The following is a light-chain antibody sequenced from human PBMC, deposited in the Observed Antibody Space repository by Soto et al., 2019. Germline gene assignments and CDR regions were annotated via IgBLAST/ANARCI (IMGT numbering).Light chain of an antibody. CDR3: QSYDSSVSKVV. Sequence: QSVLTQPPSVSGAPGQRVTISCTGSSSNIGAGYDVHWYQQLPGTAPKLLIYGNSNRPSGVPDRFSGSKSGTSASLAITGLKDEDEADYYCQSYDSSVSKVVFGGGTKLTVL. CDR2: GNS. CDR1: SSNIGAGYD. V-gene: IGLV1-40*01. J-gene: IGLJ2*01.